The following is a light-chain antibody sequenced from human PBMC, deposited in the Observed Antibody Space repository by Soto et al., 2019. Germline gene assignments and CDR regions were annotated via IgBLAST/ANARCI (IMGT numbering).Light chain of an antibody. Sequence: QSVLTQPPSASGTPGQRVTISCSGSSSNIGSNTVNWYQHLPGTAPKLLIYSNNQRPSGVLDRFSGSKSGTSASLAISGLQSEDEADYYCAAWDDSLNGVVFGGGTKLTVL. J-gene: IGLJ2*01. CDR2: SNN. CDR1: SSNIGSNT. CDR3: AAWDDSLNGVV. V-gene: IGLV1-44*01.